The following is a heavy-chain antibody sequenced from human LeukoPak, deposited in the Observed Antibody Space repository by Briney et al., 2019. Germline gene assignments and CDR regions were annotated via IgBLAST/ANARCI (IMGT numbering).Heavy chain of an antibody. V-gene: IGHV3-21*01. CDR2: ISSSSSYI. CDR3: AGDPPYYYDSRSFDY. Sequence: GGSLRLSCAASGFTFSSYSMNWVRQAPGKGLEWVSSISSSSSYIYYADSVKGRFTISRDNAKNSLYLQMNSLRAEDTAVYYCAGDPPYYYDSRSFDYWGQGTLVTVSS. J-gene: IGHJ4*02. CDR1: GFTFSSYS. D-gene: IGHD3-22*01.